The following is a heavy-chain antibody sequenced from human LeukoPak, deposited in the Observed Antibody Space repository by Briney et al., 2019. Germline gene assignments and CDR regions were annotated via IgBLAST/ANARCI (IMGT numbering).Heavy chain of an antibody. CDR3: ARQEDIITTPGFDY. V-gene: IGHV5-51*01. Sequence: GESLKISCQGSGYSFTSYWIGWVRQMPGKGMELMGIIYTGDSDNKYSPPFQGHVTISADKSISPAYLQWSSLEASNTAMYYCARQEDIITTPGFDYWGPGTLVTVSS. J-gene: IGHJ4*02. CDR2: IYTGDSDN. D-gene: IGHD4-11*01. CDR1: GYSFTSYW.